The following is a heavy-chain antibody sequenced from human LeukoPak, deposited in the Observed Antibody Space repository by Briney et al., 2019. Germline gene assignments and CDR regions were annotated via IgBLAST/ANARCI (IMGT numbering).Heavy chain of an antibody. V-gene: IGHV3-30*04. D-gene: IGHD5-12*01. CDR1: GFIFSSYA. CDR2: ISYDGSNK. CDR3: ARDSDDRSGYDLWGYFDY. Sequence: PGRSLRLSCAASGFIFSSYAMHWVRQAPGKGLEWVAVISYDGSNKYYADSVKGRFTISRDNSKNTLYLQMNSLRAEDTAVYYCARDSDDRSGYDLWGYFDYWGQGTLVTVSS. J-gene: IGHJ4*02.